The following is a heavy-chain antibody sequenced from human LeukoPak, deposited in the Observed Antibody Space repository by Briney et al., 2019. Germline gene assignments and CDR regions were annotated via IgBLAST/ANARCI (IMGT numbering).Heavy chain of an antibody. V-gene: IGHV3-30*02. CDR2: IRYDGSNK. CDR3: AKDKDPWKGTSISDFDY. D-gene: IGHD1-1*01. Sequence: QSGGSLRLSCAASGFTFSTYGMHWVRQAPGKGLEWVAFIRYDGSNKYYADSVKGQFTISRDNSKNTLYLQMNSLRAEDTAVYFCAKDKDPWKGTSISDFDYWGQGTLVTVSS. J-gene: IGHJ4*02. CDR1: GFTFSTYG.